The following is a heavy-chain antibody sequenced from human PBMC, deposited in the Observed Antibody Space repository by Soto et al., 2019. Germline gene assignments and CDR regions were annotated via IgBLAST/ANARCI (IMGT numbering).Heavy chain of an antibody. J-gene: IGHJ4*02. D-gene: IGHD5-12*01. V-gene: IGHV4-30-4*01. CDR1: GGFFSSGVYY. CDR2: IFYNGNT. CDR3: ARERRGYVNYFDY. Sequence: QVQLQESGPGLVKPSQTLSLICTVSGGFFSSGVYYWTWIRQPPGKGLEWIGYIFYNGNTYYKPSLKTRLTISIDTSKNQFSLKLSSVSAADTAVYYCARERRGYVNYFDYWGQGTLVTVSS.